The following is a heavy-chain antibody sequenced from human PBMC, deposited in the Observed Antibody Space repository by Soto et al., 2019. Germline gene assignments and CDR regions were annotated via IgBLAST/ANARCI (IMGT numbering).Heavy chain of an antibody. D-gene: IGHD6-13*01. Sequence: ASVKVSCKASGYTFTSYGISWVRQAPGQGLEWMGWISAYNGNTNYAQKLQGRVTMTTDTSTSTAYMELRSLRSDDTAVYYCARVDGIAAAGTSYYGMDVWGQGTTVTVS. V-gene: IGHV1-18*01. J-gene: IGHJ6*02. CDR2: ISAYNGNT. CDR1: GYTFTSYG. CDR3: ARVDGIAAAGTSYYGMDV.